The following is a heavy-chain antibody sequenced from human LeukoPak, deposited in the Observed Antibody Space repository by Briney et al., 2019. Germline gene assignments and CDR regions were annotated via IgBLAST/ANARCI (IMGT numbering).Heavy chain of an antibody. CDR3: ARAGYCSGGSCYDKTNYYYYYMDV. V-gene: IGHV4-61*02. Sequence: SETLSLTCTVSGGSMSSGSYYWSWIRQPAGKGLEWIGRIYTSGSTNYNPSLKSRVTISVDTSKNQFSLKLSSVTAADTAVYYCARAGYCSGGSCYDKTNYYYYYMDVWGKGTTVTISS. D-gene: IGHD2-15*01. CDR2: IYTSGST. J-gene: IGHJ6*03. CDR1: GGSMSSGSYY.